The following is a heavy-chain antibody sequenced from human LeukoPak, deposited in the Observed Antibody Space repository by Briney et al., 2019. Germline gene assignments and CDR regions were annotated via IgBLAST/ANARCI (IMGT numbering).Heavy chain of an antibody. Sequence: GGSLRLSCAASGFTFSSYSMNWVRQAPGKGLEWVSSISSSSSYIYYADSVKGRFTISRDNAKNSLYLQMNSLRAEYTAVYYCARVSYPVSSSWYEVWIDPWGQGTRVTVSS. CDR1: GFTFSSYS. CDR2: ISSSSSYI. D-gene: IGHD6-13*01. V-gene: IGHV3-21*01. CDR3: ARVSYPVSSSWYEVWIDP. J-gene: IGHJ5*02.